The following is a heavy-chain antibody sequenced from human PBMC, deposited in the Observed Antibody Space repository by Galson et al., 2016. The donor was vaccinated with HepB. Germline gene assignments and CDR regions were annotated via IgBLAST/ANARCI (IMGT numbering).Heavy chain of an antibody. D-gene: IGHD3-16*02. J-gene: IGHJ4*02. CDR2: ITSSGGLS. CDR1: GFTFSETY. V-gene: IGHV3-11*01. Sequence: SLRLSCAASGFTFSETYMPWIRQAPGKGLEWISYITSSGGLSYYADSMEGRFTISRDNAKNSVYLQLNSLRAEDTAVYYCSREGFHLGELSAQFDYWGQGTLVTVSS. CDR3: SREGFHLGELSAQFDY.